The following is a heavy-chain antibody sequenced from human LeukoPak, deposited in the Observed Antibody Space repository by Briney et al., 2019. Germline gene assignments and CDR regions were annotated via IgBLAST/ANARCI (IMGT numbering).Heavy chain of an antibody. CDR1: GYTFTSYG. V-gene: IGHV1-18*01. CDR3: ARAPYSSSWYVAED. CDR2: ISAYNGNT. J-gene: IGHJ4*02. D-gene: IGHD6-13*01. Sequence: ASVKVSCKASGYTFTSYGISWVRQAPGQGLKKMGWISAYNGNTNYAQKLQGRVTMTTDTSTSTAYMELRSLRSDDTAVYYCARAPYSSSWYVAEDWGQGTLVTVSS.